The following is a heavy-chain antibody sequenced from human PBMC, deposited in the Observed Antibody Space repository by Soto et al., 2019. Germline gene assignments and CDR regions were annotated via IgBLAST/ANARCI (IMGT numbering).Heavy chain of an antibody. D-gene: IGHD5-18*01. CDR3: AGIQSKRLSGLDP. Sequence: QVQLQESGPGLVKPSQTLSLTCTVSGGSISSGDYYWSWIRQPPGKGLEWIGYIYYSGSTYYNPPLKSRVTISVDTSKNQFSLKLSSVTAADTAVYYCAGIQSKRLSGLDPWGQGTLVTVSS. J-gene: IGHJ5*02. CDR2: IYYSGST. CDR1: GGSISSGDYY. V-gene: IGHV4-30-4*01.